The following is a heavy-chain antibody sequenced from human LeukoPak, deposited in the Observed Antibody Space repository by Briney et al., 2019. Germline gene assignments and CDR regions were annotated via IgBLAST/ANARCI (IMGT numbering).Heavy chain of an antibody. CDR3: ARTPPIQLWSENWFDP. CDR1: GYTFTSYY. V-gene: IGHV1-46*01. J-gene: IGHJ5*02. Sequence: ASVKVSCKASGYTFTSYYMHWVRQAPGQGLEWMGIINPSGGSTSYAQKFQGRVTMTRGTSTSTVYMELSSLRSEDTAVYYCARTPPIQLWSENWFDPWGQGTLVTVSS. D-gene: IGHD5-18*01. CDR2: INPSGGST.